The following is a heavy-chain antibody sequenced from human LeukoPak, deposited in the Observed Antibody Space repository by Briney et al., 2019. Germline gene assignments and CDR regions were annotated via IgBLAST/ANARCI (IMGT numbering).Heavy chain of an antibody. CDR3: ARGGRYIAVYDY. V-gene: IGHV3-21*01. D-gene: IGHD6-19*01. Sequence: PGGSLRLSCAASGFTSSSYSMNWVRQAPGKGLEWVSSISSSSSYIYYADSVKGRFTISRDNAKNSLYLQMNSLRAEDTAVYYCARGGRYIAVYDYWGQGTLVTVSS. CDR1: GFTSSSYS. CDR2: ISSSSSYI. J-gene: IGHJ4*02.